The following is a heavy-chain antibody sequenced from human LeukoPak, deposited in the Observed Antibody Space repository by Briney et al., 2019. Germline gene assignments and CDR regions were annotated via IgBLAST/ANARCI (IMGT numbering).Heavy chain of an antibody. CDR2: IIPIFGTA. D-gene: IGHD3-22*01. CDR3: ARCRSGYYHFDY. J-gene: IGHJ4*02. CDR1: GYTFTSYD. Sequence: ASVKVSCKASGYTFTSYDINWVRQAPGQGLEWMGGIIPIFGTANYAQKFQGRVTITADESTSTAYMELSSLRSEDTAVYYCARCRSGYYHFDYWGQGTLVTVSS. V-gene: IGHV1-69*13.